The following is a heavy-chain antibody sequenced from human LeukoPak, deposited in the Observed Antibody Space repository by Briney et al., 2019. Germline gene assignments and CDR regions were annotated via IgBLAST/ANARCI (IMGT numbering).Heavy chain of an antibody. CDR1: GFTFSSYG. V-gene: IGHV3-33*01. CDR3: ARVPPYSSGWYRFDY. CDR2: IWYDGSNK. J-gene: IGHJ4*02. D-gene: IGHD6-13*01. Sequence: GGSLRLSCAASGFTFSSYGMHWVRQAPGKGLEWVAVIWYDGSNKYYADSVKGRFTISRDNSKNTLYLQMNSLRAEDTAVYYCARVPPYSSGWYRFDYWGQGTLVTVFS.